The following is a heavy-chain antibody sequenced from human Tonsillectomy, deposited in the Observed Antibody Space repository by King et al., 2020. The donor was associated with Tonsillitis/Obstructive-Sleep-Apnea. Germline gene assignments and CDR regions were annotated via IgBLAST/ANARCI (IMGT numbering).Heavy chain of an antibody. CDR3: ARAVTMLRGVSNY. CDR2: ISSSGSPI. D-gene: IGHD3-10*01. CDR1: GFTFSNYD. V-gene: IGHV3-48*01. J-gene: IGHJ4*02. Sequence: VQLVESGGGLVQPGGSLRLSCAASGFTFSNYDMNWVRQAPGKGLEWLSFISSSGSPIYYSDSVKGRFTISRDNAENSLFLQMNSLRGEDTAVYYCARAVTMLRGVSNYWGQGTLVTVSS.